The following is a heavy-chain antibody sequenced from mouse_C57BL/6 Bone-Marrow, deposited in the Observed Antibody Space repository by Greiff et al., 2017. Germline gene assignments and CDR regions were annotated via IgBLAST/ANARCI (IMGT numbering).Heavy chain of an antibody. CDR3: VRHGQLWYSMDY. J-gene: IGHJ4*01. CDR2: IRSKSNNSAN. V-gene: IGHV10-1*01. D-gene: IGHD6-1*01. CDR1: GFSFNTYA. Sequence: DVHLVESGGGLVQPKGSLKLSCAASGFSFNTYALNWVRPAPGKGLEWVARIRSKSNNSANYYADSVKDRFTISRDDSENMLYLQMNNLKTEYTAMYVCVRHGQLWYSMDYWGQGTSVTVSS.